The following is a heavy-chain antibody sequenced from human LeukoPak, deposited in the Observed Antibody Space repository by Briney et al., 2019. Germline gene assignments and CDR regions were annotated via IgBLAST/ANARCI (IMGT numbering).Heavy chain of an antibody. CDR3: VREGHKGCSSPSWLRNY. CDR2: ISRDSNYI. J-gene: IGHJ4*02. V-gene: IGHV3-21*01. CDR1: GVSSCRYR. D-gene: IGHD2-2*01. Sequence: PGGSLRLSSVTPGVSSCRYRMNLLRQAPGKGLEWVSSISRDSNYIYHADSVRGRFTTSRDNAKNSLYLQMDSLRAEDTAVYFCVREGHKGCSSPSWLRNYWGQGILVTISS.